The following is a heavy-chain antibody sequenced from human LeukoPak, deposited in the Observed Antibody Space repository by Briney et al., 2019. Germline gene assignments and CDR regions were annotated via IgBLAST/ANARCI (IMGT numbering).Heavy chain of an antibody. D-gene: IGHD3-16*01. Sequence: SETLSLTCTVSNGSVRRYYWGWVPQSPGEGLEWIGYIYYSGSTNYNPSLKSRVTISIHTSRNQFSLMLSSVTAADTAMYYCARYYDRTGFDYWGQGTLVTVSS. CDR2: IYYSGST. CDR3: ARYYDRTGFDY. V-gene: IGHV4-59*08. J-gene: IGHJ4*02. CDR1: NGSVRRYY.